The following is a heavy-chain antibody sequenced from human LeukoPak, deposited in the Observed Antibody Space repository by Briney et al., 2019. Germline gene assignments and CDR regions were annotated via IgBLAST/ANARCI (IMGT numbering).Heavy chain of an antibody. V-gene: IGHV3-23*01. J-gene: IGHJ4*02. D-gene: IGHD3-10*01. CDR3: AKVSYGSGSYDYYFDY. CDR1: GFTFSSYP. Sequence: GGSLRLSCVASGFTFSSYPMSWVRQAPGKGLEWVSTISTSGGSTYYADSVKGRFSISRDNSKNTLYLQMNSLRAEDTAVYYCAKVSYGSGSYDYYFDYWGQGTLVTVSS. CDR2: ISTSGGST.